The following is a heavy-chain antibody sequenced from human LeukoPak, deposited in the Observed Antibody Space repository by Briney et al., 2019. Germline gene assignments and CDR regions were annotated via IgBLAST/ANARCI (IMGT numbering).Heavy chain of an antibody. D-gene: IGHD2-8*01. V-gene: IGHV3-23*01. J-gene: IGHJ3*02. CDR2: ISGSGGST. CDR1: GGSISSHY. Sequence: ETLSLTCTVSGGSISSHYWSWVRQAPGKGLEWVSAISGSGGSTYYADSMEGRFTISRDNSKNTLYLQMNSPRAEDTAVYYCAKMLAAHDAYDIWGQGTMVTVSS. CDR3: AKMLAAHDAYDI.